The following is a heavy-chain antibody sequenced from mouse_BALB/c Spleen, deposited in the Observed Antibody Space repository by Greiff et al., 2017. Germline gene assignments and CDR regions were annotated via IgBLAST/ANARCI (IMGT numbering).Heavy chain of an antibody. Sequence: EVHLVESGGGLVKPGGSLKLSCAASGFTFSSYAMPWVRQTPEKSLEWVASISSGGSTYYPDSVKGRFTISRDNARDNLYLQMSSLRSEDTAMYYCAKGEAIDYDYVAMDYWGQGTTVTVSS. D-gene: IGHD1-1*02. J-gene: IGHJ4*01. V-gene: IGHV5-6-5*01. CDR3: AKGEAIDYDYVAMDY. CDR2: ISSGGST. CDR1: GFTFSSYA.